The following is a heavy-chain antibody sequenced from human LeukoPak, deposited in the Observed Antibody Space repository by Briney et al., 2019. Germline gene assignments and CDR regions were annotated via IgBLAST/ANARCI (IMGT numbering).Heavy chain of an antibody. CDR3: ARGKAAAGDYFDY. V-gene: IGHV3-30-3*01. CDR1: GFTFSSYA. D-gene: IGHD6-13*01. J-gene: IGHJ4*02. CDR2: ISYDGSNK. Sequence: GRSLRLSCAASGFTFSSYAMHWVRQAPGKGLEWVAVISYDGSNKYYADSVKGRFTISRDNSKNTLYLQMNSLRAEDTAVYYCARGKAAAGDYFDYWGQGTLVTVSP.